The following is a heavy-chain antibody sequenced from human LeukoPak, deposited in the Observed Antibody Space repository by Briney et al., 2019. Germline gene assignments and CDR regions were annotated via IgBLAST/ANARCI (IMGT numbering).Heavy chain of an antibody. J-gene: IGHJ1*01. CDR1: GFTFSSYA. D-gene: IGHD4-17*01. CDR3: AKSRYGDYGYFQH. CDR2: ISGSGGST. Sequence: GGSLRLSCAASGFTFSSYAMSWVRQAPGKGLEWVSAISGSGGSTYYADSVKGRFTISRDNSKNTLYLQMNSLRAEDTAVYYCAKSRYGDYGYFQHWGQSTLVTVSS. V-gene: IGHV3-23*01.